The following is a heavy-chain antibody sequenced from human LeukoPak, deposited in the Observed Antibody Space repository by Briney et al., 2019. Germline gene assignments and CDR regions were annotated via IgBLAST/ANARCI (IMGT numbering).Heavy chain of an antibody. CDR1: GGTFSSYA. J-gene: IGHJ4*02. Sequence: ASVKVSCKASGGTFSSYAISWVRQAPGQGLEWMGGIIPIFGTANYAQKFQGRVTITADKSTSTAYMELSSLRSEDAAVYYCARDRYYYDISGYYPFDYWGQGTLVTVSS. CDR3: ARDRYYYDISGYYPFDY. V-gene: IGHV1-69*06. CDR2: IIPIFGTA. D-gene: IGHD3-22*01.